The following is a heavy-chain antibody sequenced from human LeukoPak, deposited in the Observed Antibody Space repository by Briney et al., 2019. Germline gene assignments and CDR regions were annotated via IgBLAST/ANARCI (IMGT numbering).Heavy chain of an antibody. CDR2: VTGTSGGSTIAT. Sequence: GGSLRLSCAASGFTFSTYAMTWVRQAPGKGLEWVALVTGTSGGSTIATFYADSVKGRFFMSREDAKTTVYLQMNSLRAEDTAIYYCAKGAEIDLWGQGTLVTVSS. V-gene: IGHV3-23*01. D-gene: IGHD3-16*01. CDR3: AKGAEIDL. J-gene: IGHJ5*02. CDR1: GFTFSTYA.